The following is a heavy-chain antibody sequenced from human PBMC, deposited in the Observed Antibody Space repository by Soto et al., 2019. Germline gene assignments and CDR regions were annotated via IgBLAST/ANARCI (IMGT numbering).Heavy chain of an antibody. CDR2: ISAYNGNT. J-gene: IGHJ6*01. Sequence: ASVKVSCKASGYTFTSYGISWVRQAPGQGLEWMGWISAYNGNTNYAQKLQGRVTMTTDTSTSTAYMELRSLRSDDTAVYYCARDPQSITIFGVVRPPDVYYYYYGMDVWGQGTTVTVSS. D-gene: IGHD3-3*01. V-gene: IGHV1-18*01. CDR1: GYTFTSYG. CDR3: ARDPQSITIFGVVRPPDVYYYYYGMDV.